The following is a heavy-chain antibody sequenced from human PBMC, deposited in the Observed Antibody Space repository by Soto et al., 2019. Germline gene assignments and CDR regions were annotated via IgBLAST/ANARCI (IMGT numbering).Heavy chain of an antibody. J-gene: IGHJ2*01. CDR2: ISYDGSNK. Sequence: GGSLRLSCAASGFTFSSYAMHWVRQAPGKGLEWVAVISYDGSNKYYADSVKGRFTISRDNSKNTLYLQMNSLRAEDTAVYYCAGSYRRITMIVDPWYFDLWGSGTLVTVSS. CDR1: GFTFSSYA. V-gene: IGHV3-30*04. D-gene: IGHD3-22*01. CDR3: AGSYRRITMIVDPWYFDL.